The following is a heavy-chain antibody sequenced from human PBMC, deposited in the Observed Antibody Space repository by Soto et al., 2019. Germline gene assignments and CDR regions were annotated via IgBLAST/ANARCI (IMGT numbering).Heavy chain of an antibody. CDR3: ARTRLPDYSKVQPSYWYFDL. CDR1: GGSISSGDYY. J-gene: IGHJ2*01. V-gene: IGHV4-30-4*01. Sequence: QVQLQESGPGLVKPSQTLSLTCTVSGGSISSGDYYWSWIRQPPGKGLEWIGYIYYSGSTYYNPSLKSRVTISVDTSKNQFSLKLSSVTAADTAVYYCARTRLPDYSKVQPSYWYFDLWGRGTLVTVSS. CDR2: IYYSGST. D-gene: IGHD4-4*01.